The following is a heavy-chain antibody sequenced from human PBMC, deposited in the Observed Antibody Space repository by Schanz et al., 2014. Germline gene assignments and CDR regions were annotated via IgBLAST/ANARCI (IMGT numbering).Heavy chain of an antibody. V-gene: IGHV3-48*01. CDR2: ITYNGGTI. J-gene: IGHJ4*02. D-gene: IGHD1-1*01. Sequence: EVQLLESGGGLVQPGGSLRLSCAASGITFSSHSFNWVRQAPGKGLEWISYITYNGGTIYYADSVKGRFTISRDNAKNSLYLEMNSLRAEDTALYYCARDRRNADLDYWGQGTLVTVYS. CDR3: ARDRRNADLDY. CDR1: GITFSSHS.